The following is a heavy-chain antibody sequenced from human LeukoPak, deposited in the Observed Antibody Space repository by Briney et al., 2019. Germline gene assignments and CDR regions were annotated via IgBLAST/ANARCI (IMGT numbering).Heavy chain of an antibody. CDR3: AKDDPTGTYV. CDR2: IHNYETTE. Sequence: PGGSLRLSCTTSGFTFSSFGMHWVRQTPGKGLECVTFIHNYETTEYYADSVKGRFTISRDNSKNTVYLQMNSLRVEDTAMYYCAKDDPTGTYVWGQGTLVTVSS. V-gene: IGHV3-30*02. CDR1: GFTFSSFG. J-gene: IGHJ4*02. D-gene: IGHD1-1*01.